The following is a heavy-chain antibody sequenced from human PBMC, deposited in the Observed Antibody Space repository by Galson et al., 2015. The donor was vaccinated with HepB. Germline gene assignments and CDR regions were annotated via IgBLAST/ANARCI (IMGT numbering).Heavy chain of an antibody. Sequence: SLRLSCAASGVTFSNYGMHWVRQAPGMGLEWVAVISYDDGTKYYADSVKGRFTISRDKSRNTLYLQMDSLRPEDTAVYFCAREGDTYRSGRYGSWGQGTLVTVSS. J-gene: IGHJ4*02. CDR3: AREGDTYRSGRYGS. V-gene: IGHV3-30*03. CDR2: ISYDDGTK. CDR1: GVTFSNYG. D-gene: IGHD6-13*01.